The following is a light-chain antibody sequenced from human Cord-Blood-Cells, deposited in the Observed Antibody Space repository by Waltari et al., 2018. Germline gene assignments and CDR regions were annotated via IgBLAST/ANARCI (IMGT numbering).Light chain of an antibody. J-gene: IGLJ2*01. V-gene: IGLV2-14*01. CDR1: SSDVGGSNY. CDR2: EVS. Sequence: QSALTQPASVSGSPGQSITISCTGTSSDVGGSNYVSWYQQHPGKAPKLMIYEVSNRPSGVSNRFSGSKYGNTASLTISGLQAEDEADYYCSSYTSSSTLLFGGGTKLTVL. CDR3: SSYTSSSTLL.